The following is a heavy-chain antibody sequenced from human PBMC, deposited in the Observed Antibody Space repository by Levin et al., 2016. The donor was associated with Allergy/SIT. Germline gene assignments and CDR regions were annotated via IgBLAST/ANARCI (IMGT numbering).Heavy chain of an antibody. J-gene: IGHJ6*03. CDR1: GYSFTSYW. D-gene: IGHD5-12*01. V-gene: IGHV5-10-1*01. CDR3: ARLDALRRYYYYYYMDV. CDR2: IDPSDSYT. Sequence: GESLKISCKGSGYSFTSYWISWVRQMPGKGLEWMGRIDPSDSYTNYSPSFQGHVTISADKSISTAYLQWSSLKASDTAMYYCARLDALRRYYYYYYMDVWGKGTTVTVSS.